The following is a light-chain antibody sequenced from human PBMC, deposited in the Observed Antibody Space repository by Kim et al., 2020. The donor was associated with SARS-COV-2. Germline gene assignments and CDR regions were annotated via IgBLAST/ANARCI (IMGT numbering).Light chain of an antibody. J-gene: IGLJ2*01. Sequence: QSVLTQPPSASWTPGQRVTISCSGSSSNIGSNYVYWYQQLPGTAPKLLISKNNQRPSGVPDRFSGSKSGTSASLAISGFRSEDEADYYCAAWDDSLSGRVFGGGTKLTVL. CDR3: AAWDDSLSGRV. CDR1: SSNIGSNY. V-gene: IGLV1-47*01. CDR2: KNN.